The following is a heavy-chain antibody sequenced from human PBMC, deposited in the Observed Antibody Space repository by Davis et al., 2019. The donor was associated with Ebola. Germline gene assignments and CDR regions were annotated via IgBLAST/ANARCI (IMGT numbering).Heavy chain of an antibody. CDR2: INGAGGDT. J-gene: IGHJ4*02. D-gene: IGHD6-19*01. CDR1: GFSFSRTD. Sequence: PGGSLRLSCAASGFSFSRTDMNWFRQAPGRGPEWVSNINGAGGDTNYADSVKGRFAISRDNSKNTLYLQMNTLRAEDTAIYYCTTRLVNHFDYWGQGTLVTVSS. CDR3: TTRLVNHFDY. V-gene: IGHV3-23*01.